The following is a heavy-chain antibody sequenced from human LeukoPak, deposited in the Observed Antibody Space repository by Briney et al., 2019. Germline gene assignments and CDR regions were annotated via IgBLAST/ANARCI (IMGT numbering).Heavy chain of an antibody. Sequence: GGSLRLSCAASGFTFSSYAMHWVRQVPGKGLEWVAVTSYGGSNQYYADSVKGRFTLSRDNSKKTVYLQMTSLRPEDTAVYYCAREWRVVAATSAAFDIWGQGTMVTVSS. CDR1: GFTFSSYA. D-gene: IGHD2-15*01. CDR3: AREWRVVAATSAAFDI. V-gene: IGHV3-30-3*01. J-gene: IGHJ3*02. CDR2: TSYGGSNQ.